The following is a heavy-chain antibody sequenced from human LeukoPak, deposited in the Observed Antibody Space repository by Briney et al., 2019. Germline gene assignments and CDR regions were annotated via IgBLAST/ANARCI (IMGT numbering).Heavy chain of an antibody. D-gene: IGHD3-10*01. CDR2: IIPIFCTA. CDR1: GGTFSSYA. CDR3: ARDYYYYGSGSYGSYNWFDP. J-gene: IGHJ5*02. Sequence: SVKVSFKASGGTFSSYAISGVRQAPGQGREWMGGIIPIFCTANYAQKFQGRVTITADESTSTGYMELSSLRSEDTVVYYCARDYYYYGSGSYGSYNWFDPWGQGTLVTVS. V-gene: IGHV1-69*13.